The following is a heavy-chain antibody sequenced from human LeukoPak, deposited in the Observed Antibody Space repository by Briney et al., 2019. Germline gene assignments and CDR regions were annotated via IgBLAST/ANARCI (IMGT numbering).Heavy chain of an antibody. CDR2: INPSGGST. D-gene: IGHD5-18*01. V-gene: IGHV1-46*01. CDR3: ARGCGIQLWFGACPYGMDV. CDR1: GYTFTSYY. Sequence: ASVKVSCKASGYTFTSYYMHWVRQAPGQGLEWMGIINPSGGSTSYAQTFQGRVTMTRDTSTSTVYMELSSLRSEDTAVYYCARGCGIQLWFGACPYGMDVWGQGTTVTVSS. J-gene: IGHJ6*02.